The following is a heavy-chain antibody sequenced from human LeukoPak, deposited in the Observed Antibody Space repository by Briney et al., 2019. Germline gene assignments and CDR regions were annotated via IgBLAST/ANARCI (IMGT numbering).Heavy chain of an antibody. D-gene: IGHD2-21*02. J-gene: IGHJ4*02. CDR3: ARDGAIVVVTAIGGFDY. V-gene: IGHV4-39*07. CDR2: IYYRGST. Sequence: SETLSLTCTVSGGSISSSSYYWGWIRQPPGKGLEWIGSIYYRGSTYYNPSLKSRVTISVDTSKNQFSLKLSSVTAADTAVYYCARDGAIVVVTAIGGFDYWGQGTLVTVSS. CDR1: GGSISSSSYY.